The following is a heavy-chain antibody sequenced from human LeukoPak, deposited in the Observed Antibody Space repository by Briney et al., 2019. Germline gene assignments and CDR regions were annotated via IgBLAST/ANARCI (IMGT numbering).Heavy chain of an antibody. Sequence: SQTLSLTCTVSGGSISSGGYYWSWIRQHPGKGLEWIGYIYYSGSTYYNPSLKSRVTISVDTSKNQFSLKLSSVTAADTAVYYCASSGYEDICFDPWGQGTLVTVSS. CDR2: IYYSGST. D-gene: IGHD3-22*01. CDR3: ASSGYEDICFDP. CDR1: GGSISSGGYY. V-gene: IGHV4-31*03. J-gene: IGHJ5*02.